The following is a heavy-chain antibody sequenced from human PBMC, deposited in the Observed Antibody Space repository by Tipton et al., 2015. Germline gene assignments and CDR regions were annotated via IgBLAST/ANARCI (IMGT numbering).Heavy chain of an antibody. Sequence: SLRLSCVVSGFTFSDHYMDWARQAPGKGLEWVGRSRNKANSYTTEYAASVRGRFTVSRDDSKNSLYLQMNSLRAEDTAVYYCARPSVTTNYYGMDVWGQGTTVTVSS. CDR1: GFTFSDHY. D-gene: IGHD4-17*01. CDR2: SRNKANSYTT. J-gene: IGHJ6*02. V-gene: IGHV3-72*01. CDR3: ARPSVTTNYYGMDV.